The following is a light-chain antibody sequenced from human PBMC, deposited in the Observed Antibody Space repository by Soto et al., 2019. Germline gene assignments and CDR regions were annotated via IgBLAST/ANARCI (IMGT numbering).Light chain of an antibody. CDR1: QSVSSSY. CDR3: QHYDNLPSIT. Sequence: EIVLTPSPGTLSLSLVERATLSCRASQSVSSSYLAWYQQKPGQAPRLLIYGASSRATGIPDRFSGSGSGTDFTLTISRLEPEDFAVYYCQHYDNLPSITFGQGTRLEIK. V-gene: IGKV3-20*01. J-gene: IGKJ5*01. CDR2: GAS.